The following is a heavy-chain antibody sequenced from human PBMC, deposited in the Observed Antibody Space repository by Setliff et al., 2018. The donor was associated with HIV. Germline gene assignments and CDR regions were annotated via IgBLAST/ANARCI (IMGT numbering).Heavy chain of an antibody. J-gene: IGHJ4*02. CDR3: ARDGVAAPGSHHDY. D-gene: IGHD6-13*01. CDR1: GYTFTDYV. V-gene: IGHV1-3*04. Sequence: ASVKVSCKASGYTFTDYVIHWVRQAPGQRPEWMAWIITGNGDTHYSQKFRDRVTDTRDTSANTAFMELNTLTSEDTAVHYCARDGVAAPGSHHDYWGQGTLVTVSS. CDR2: IITGNGDT.